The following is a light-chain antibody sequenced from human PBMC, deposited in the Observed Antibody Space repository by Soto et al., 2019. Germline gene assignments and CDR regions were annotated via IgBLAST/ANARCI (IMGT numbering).Light chain of an antibody. J-gene: IGKJ1*01. CDR2: AAS. CDR3: QQRYTTPRT. CDR1: QSISSY. V-gene: IGKV1-39*01. Sequence: DIEMTQSPSSLSASVGDRVTITCRASQSISSYLNWYQQKPGNATNRLIYAASTLQSGVPSRFSAYGSETDFTLTISNLQAEDFATYYCQQRYTTPRTFGQGTKVEV.